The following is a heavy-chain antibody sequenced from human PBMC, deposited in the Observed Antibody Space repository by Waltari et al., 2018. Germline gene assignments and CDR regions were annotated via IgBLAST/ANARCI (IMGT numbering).Heavy chain of an antibody. CDR3: ARGGIAVAGDFDY. CDR1: GYPISSGYY. Sequence: QVQLQESGPGLVKPSETLSLTCAVSGYPISSGYYWGWIRQPPGKGLEWIGSIYHSGSTYYNPSLKSRVTISVDTSKNQFSLKLSSVTAADTAVYYCARGGIAVAGDFDYWGQGTLVTVSS. V-gene: IGHV4-38-2*01. CDR2: IYHSGST. J-gene: IGHJ4*02. D-gene: IGHD6-19*01.